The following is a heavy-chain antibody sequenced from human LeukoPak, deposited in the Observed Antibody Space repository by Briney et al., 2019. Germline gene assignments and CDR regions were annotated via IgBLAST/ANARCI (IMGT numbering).Heavy chain of an antibody. J-gene: IGHJ5*02. V-gene: IGHV3-74*01. CDR1: GFTLPNYW. CDR2: INTDGTTT. CDR3: ARENSERALDP. D-gene: IGHD2/OR15-2a*01. Sequence: GGSLRLSCAASGFTLPNYWIHWVRQAPGKGLVWVARINTDGTTTTYADSVNGRFTIFRDNVEKMVYLQMNSLGIEDTALYFCARENSERALDPWGQGTLVTVSS.